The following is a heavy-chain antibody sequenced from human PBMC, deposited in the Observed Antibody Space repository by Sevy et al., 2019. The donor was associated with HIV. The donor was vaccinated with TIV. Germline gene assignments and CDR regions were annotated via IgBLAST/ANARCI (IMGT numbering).Heavy chain of an antibody. D-gene: IGHD3-22*01. J-gene: IGHJ3*02. Sequence: GGSLRLSCAASGFTFSSYGMHWVRQAPGKGLEWVAVIWYDGSNKYYADSVKGRFTISRDNSKNTLYLQMNSLRAEDTAVYYCARVRYYDSRGAFDIWGQGTMLTVSS. CDR1: GFTFSSYG. CDR3: ARVRYYDSRGAFDI. CDR2: IWYDGSNK. V-gene: IGHV3-33*01.